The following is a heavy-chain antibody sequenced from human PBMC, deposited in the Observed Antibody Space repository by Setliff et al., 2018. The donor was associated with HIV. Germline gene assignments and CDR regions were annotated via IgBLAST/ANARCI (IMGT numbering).Heavy chain of an antibody. CDR3: AQGARPGGLGDLFPRYYFDS. Sequence: ASETLSLTCTVSGGSISSYYWSWIRQPPGKGLEWIGYIYTSGSTNYNPSLKSRVTISVDTSKNQFSLKLSSVTAADTAVYYCAQGARPGGLGDLFPRYYFDSWGPGTLVTVSA. J-gene: IGHJ4*02. CDR1: GGSISSYY. CDR2: IYTSGST. V-gene: IGHV4-4*09. D-gene: IGHD3-10*01.